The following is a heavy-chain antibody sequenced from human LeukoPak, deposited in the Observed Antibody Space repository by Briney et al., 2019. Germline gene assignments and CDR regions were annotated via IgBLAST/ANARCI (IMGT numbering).Heavy chain of an antibody. CDR2: INTNTGNP. CDR3: ARDIYDFWSGYYPSIDY. J-gene: IGHJ4*02. CDR1: GGTFSSYA. D-gene: IGHD3-3*01. V-gene: IGHV7-4-1*02. Sequence: VASVKVSCKASGGTFSSYAISWVRQAPGQGLEWMGWINTNTGNPTYAQGFTGRFVFSLDTSVSTAYLQISSLKAEDTAVYYCARDIYDFWSGYYPSIDYWGQGTLVTVSS.